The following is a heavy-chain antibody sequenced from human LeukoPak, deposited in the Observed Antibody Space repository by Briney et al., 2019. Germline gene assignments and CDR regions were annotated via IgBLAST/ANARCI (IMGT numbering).Heavy chain of an antibody. J-gene: IGHJ5*02. V-gene: IGHV1-2*02. CDR1: GYTLTELS. Sequence: ASVKVSCKVSGYTLTELSMHWVRQAPGQGLEWMGWINPNSGGTNYAQKFQGRVTMTRDTSISTAYMELSRLRSDDTAVYYCARARIAVAGTPWFDPWGQGTLVTVSS. D-gene: IGHD6-19*01. CDR2: INPNSGGT. CDR3: ARARIAVAGTPWFDP.